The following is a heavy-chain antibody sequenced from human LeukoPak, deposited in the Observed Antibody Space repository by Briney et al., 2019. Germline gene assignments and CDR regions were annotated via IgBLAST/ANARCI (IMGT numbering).Heavy chain of an antibody. Sequence: GASVKVSCKASGYTFTSYGISWVRQAPGQGLEWMGWISAYNGNTNYAQKLQGRVTMTTDTSTSTAYMELRSLRSDDTAVYYCARDSNYYDSSDWFDPWGQGTLVTVSS. V-gene: IGHV1-18*01. CDR2: ISAYNGNT. J-gene: IGHJ5*02. CDR3: ARDSNYYDSSDWFDP. CDR1: GYTFTSYG. D-gene: IGHD3-22*01.